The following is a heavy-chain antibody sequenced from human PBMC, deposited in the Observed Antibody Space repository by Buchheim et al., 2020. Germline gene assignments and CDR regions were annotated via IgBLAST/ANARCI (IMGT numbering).Heavy chain of an antibody. D-gene: IGHD1-26*01. CDR3: ARDLGAATHYYYYDMDV. J-gene: IGHJ6*02. V-gene: IGHV1-46*01. CDR1: GYTFTSYY. CDR2: IKPSGGSK. Sequence: QVQLVQSGAEVKKPGASVKVSCKASGYTFTSYYMHWVRQAPGQGLEWMGIIKPSGGSKSYAQQFQGRVTTTRDTSTSTFYMKLSSLRSEDTAVYDCARDLGAATHYYYYDMDVWGQGTT.